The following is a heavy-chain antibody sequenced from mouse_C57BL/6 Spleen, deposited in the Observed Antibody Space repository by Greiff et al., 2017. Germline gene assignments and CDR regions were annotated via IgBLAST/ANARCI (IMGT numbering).Heavy chain of an antibody. CDR3: VRQRGYAMDY. CDR1: GFSFNTYA. J-gene: IGHJ4*01. V-gene: IGHV10-1*01. CDR2: IRSKSNNYAT. Sequence: DVQLVESGGGLVQPKGSLKLSCAASGFSFNTYAMNWVRQAPGKGLEWVARIRSKSNNYATYYADSVKDRFTISRDDSESMLYLQMSNLKTEDTAMYYCVRQRGYAMDYWGQGTSVTVSS.